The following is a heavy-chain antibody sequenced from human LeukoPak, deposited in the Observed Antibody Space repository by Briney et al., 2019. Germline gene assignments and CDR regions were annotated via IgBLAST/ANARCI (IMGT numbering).Heavy chain of an antibody. Sequence: GGSLRLSCVGSGFVFSKYAVHWVRQAPGKGLEWVAVVSYDGDFKLYGDSVKGRFTISRDNSQNMLFLQINDLRPQDAATYFCARDPYSHDSSGFSYFLQYWGQGTVVTVSS. D-gene: IGHD6-19*01. CDR1: GFVFSKYA. V-gene: IGHV3-30-3*01. CDR3: ARDPYSHDSSGFSYFLQY. J-gene: IGHJ4*02. CDR2: VSYDGDFK.